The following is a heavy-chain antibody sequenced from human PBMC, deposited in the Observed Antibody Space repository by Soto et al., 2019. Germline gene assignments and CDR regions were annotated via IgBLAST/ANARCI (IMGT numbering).Heavy chain of an antibody. D-gene: IGHD6-13*01. CDR1: GFTFSSYA. V-gene: IGHV3-30-3*01. CDR2: ISYDGSNK. CDR3: ARARGYSSSWADYYYYYGMDV. Sequence: SLRLSCAASGFTFSSYAMHWVRQAPGKGLEWVAVISYDGSNKYYADSVKGRFTISRDNSKNTLYLQMNSLRAEDTAVYYCARARGYSSSWADYYYYYGMDVWGQGTTVTVSS. J-gene: IGHJ6*02.